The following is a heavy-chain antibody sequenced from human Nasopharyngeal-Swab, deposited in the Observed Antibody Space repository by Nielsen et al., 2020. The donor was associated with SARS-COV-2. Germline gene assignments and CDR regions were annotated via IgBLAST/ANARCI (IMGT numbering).Heavy chain of an antibody. Sequence: GESLKISCAASGFTFSSYSMNWVRQAPGKGLEWVSSISSSSSYIYYADSVKGRFTMSRDNAKNSLYLQMNSLRAEDTAVYYCARARKRWLQLDWAEGMDVWGQGTTVTVSS. D-gene: IGHD5-24*01. J-gene: IGHJ6*02. CDR1: GFTFSSYS. CDR2: ISSSSSYI. V-gene: IGHV3-21*01. CDR3: ARARKRWLQLDWAEGMDV.